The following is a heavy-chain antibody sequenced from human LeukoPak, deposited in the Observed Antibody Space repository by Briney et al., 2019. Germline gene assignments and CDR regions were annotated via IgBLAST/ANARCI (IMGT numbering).Heavy chain of an antibody. Sequence: GGSLRPSCAASGVNFNTAWISWVRQVPAKGLGWIGHIKSKIYAGTTDYAAPVKGRFTISRDDSKNTVYLQMDSLRTEDTAIYYCSTDRDWFDPGGQGTLVTVPS. J-gene: IGHJ5*02. CDR3: STDRDWFDP. V-gene: IGHV3-15*01. CDR1: GVNFNTAW. CDR2: IKSKIYAGTT.